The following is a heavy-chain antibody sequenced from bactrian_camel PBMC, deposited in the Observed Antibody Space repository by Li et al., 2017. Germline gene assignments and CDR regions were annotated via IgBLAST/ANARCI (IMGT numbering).Heavy chain of an antibody. J-gene: IGHJ4*01. CDR1: GYPYNKYC. CDR3: AAEGALNGGICYGNPNY. V-gene: IGHV3S53*01. Sequence: VQLVESGGGSVQAGGSLRLSCAASGYPYNKYCKAWFRQAPGKEREGVAAIDSEGTTRYADSVKGRFTISQDNRKNTVFLQMDSLKTEDTAVYYCAAEGALNGGICYGNPNYWGQGTQVTVS. D-gene: IGHD5*01. CDR2: IDSEGTT.